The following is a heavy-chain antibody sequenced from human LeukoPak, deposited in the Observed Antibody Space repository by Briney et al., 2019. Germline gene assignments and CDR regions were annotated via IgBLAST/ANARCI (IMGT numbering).Heavy chain of an antibody. CDR3: SRDRWHCRVNCDSVYYYGLDV. Sequence: ASVTVSCTASGYTFTSYAMHWVRQAPGQRLEWMGWINAGNGNTKYSQKFQGRVTITRDTSATTAYMELHSLTAEDTAVYYCSRDRWHCRVNCDSVYYYGLDVWGQGTTVTVSS. CDR1: GYTFTSYA. V-gene: IGHV1-3*01. D-gene: IGHD4-23*01. J-gene: IGHJ6*02. CDR2: INAGNGNT.